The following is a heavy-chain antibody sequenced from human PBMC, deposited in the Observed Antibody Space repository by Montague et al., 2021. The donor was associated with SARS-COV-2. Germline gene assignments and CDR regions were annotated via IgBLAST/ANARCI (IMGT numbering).Heavy chain of an antibody. V-gene: IGHV4-59*02. CDR3: GRDPAPSRSGTFLDY. Sequence: SETLSLTCTVSGDSVSHDFWTWIRQPPGKGLEWIGDVYYSGSSSYNPSLRSRVSIAVDTSKNQFSLRLSTVTAADTAIYYCGRDPAPSRSGTFLDYWGQGTPVTVSS. J-gene: IGHJ4*03. CDR2: VYYSGSS. D-gene: IGHD1-26*01. CDR1: GDSVSHDF.